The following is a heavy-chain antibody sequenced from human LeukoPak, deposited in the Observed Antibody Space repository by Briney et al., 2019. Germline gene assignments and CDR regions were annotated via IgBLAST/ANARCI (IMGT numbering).Heavy chain of an antibody. CDR1: GGSISSGDYY. CDR2: IYYSGST. J-gene: IGHJ4*02. CDR3: ARVSYDFWSTDY. D-gene: IGHD3-3*01. V-gene: IGHV4-30-4*08. Sequence: SETLSLTCTVSGGSISSGDYYWSWIRQPPGKGLEWIGYIYYSGSTYYNPSLKSRVTISVDTSKNQFSLKLSSVTAADTAVYYCARVSYDFWSTDYWGQGTLVTVSS.